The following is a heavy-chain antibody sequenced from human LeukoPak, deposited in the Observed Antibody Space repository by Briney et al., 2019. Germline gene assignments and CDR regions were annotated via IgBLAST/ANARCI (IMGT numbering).Heavy chain of an antibody. D-gene: IGHD5-24*01. CDR1: GFTFSRYA. J-gene: IGHJ4*02. V-gene: IGHV3-15*01. Sequence: GGSLRLSCETSGFTFSRYAMTWVRQAPGKGLEWVGRINSKTDGGTTDYAAPVKGRFTISRDDSRNTLYLQMNSLKTEDTAVYYCTVYNGLGSYSDYWGQGTLVTVSS. CDR2: INSKTDGGTT. CDR3: TVYNGLGSYSDY.